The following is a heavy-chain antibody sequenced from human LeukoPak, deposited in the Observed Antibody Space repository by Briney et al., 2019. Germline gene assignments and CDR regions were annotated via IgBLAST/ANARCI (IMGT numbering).Heavy chain of an antibody. CDR1: GGSISSGGYY. CDR3: ARQGYCSGGSCYSYYFDY. Sequence: PSQTLSLTCTVSGGSISSGGYYWSWIRQHPGEGLEWIGYIYYSGSTYYNPSLKSRVTISVDTSKNQFSLKLSSVTAADTAVYYCARQGYCSGGSCYSYYFDYWGQGTLVTVSS. J-gene: IGHJ4*02. D-gene: IGHD2-15*01. V-gene: IGHV4-31*03. CDR2: IYYSGST.